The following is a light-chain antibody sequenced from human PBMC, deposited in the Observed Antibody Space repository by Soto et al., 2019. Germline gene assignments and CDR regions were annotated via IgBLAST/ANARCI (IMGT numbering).Light chain of an antibody. V-gene: IGLV1-51*01. J-gene: IGLJ1*01. CDR1: SSNIGNNY. Sequence: QSVLTQPPSVSAAPGQKVTISCSGSSSNIGNNYVSWYQQLPGTAPKLLIYDNNKRPSGIPDRFSGSKSGTSATLGITGLQTGDEADYYCGTWDSSLRRYVFGTGTKLTVL. CDR3: GTWDSSLRRYV. CDR2: DNN.